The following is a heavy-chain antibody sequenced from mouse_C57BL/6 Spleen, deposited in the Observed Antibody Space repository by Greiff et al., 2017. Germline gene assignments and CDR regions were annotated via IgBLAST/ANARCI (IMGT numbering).Heavy chain of an antibody. V-gene: IGHV1-80*01. D-gene: IGHD2-1*01. CDR3: PRSTMVSRFAY. Sequence: QVQLQQSGAELVKPGASVKISCKASGYAFSSYWMNWVKQRPGKGLEWIGQIYPGDGDTNYNGKFKGKATLTADKSSSTAYMQLSSLTSEDSAVYFCPRSTMVSRFAYWGQGTLVTVSA. J-gene: IGHJ3*01. CDR2: IYPGDGDT. CDR1: GYAFSSYW.